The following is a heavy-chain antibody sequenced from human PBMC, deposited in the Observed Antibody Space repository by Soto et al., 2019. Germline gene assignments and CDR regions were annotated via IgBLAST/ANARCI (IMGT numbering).Heavy chain of an antibody. D-gene: IGHD2-15*01. CDR1: GGTFSSHA. Sequence: SVKVSCKASGGTFSSHAINWVRQAPGQGLEWMGGIIPIFGTANYAQKFQGRVTITADESTSTAYMELSSLRSEDTAVYYCARGSGGSSYYYYGMDVWGQGTTVTVSS. V-gene: IGHV1-69*13. J-gene: IGHJ6*02. CDR3: ARGSGGSSYYYYGMDV. CDR2: IIPIFGTA.